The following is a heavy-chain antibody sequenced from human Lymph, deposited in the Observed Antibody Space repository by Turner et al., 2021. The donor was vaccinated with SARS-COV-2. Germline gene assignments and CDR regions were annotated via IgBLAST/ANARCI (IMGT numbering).Heavy chain of an antibody. CDR3: ARDPPIQIWVDYFYYGMDV. J-gene: IGHJ6*02. CDR2: INPSGGIT. Sequence: QVQLVQSGAEVKKPGASVKVSCKASGNTFTSYYMHWVRQAPGQGLDWMGIINPSGGITTYAQKFQGRVTMTRDTSTSTVYMELSSLRSEDTAVYYCARDPPIQIWVDYFYYGMDVWGQGTTVTVSS. D-gene: IGHD5-18*01. CDR1: GNTFTSYY. V-gene: IGHV1-46*01.